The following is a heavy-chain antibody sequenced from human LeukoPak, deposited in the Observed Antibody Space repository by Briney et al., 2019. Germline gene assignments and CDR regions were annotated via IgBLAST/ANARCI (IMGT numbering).Heavy chain of an antibody. V-gene: IGHV1-46*01. CDR3: ARDREPGIAAAGTPLASYYFDY. J-gene: IGHJ4*02. D-gene: IGHD6-13*01. CDR2: INPSGGST. CDR1: GYTFTSYY. Sequence: ASVKVSCKASGYTFTSYYMHWVRQAPGQGLEWMGIINPSGGSTSYAQKFQGRVTMTRDTSTSTVYMELSSLRSEDTAVYYCARDREPGIAAAGTPLASYYFDYWGQGTLVTVSS.